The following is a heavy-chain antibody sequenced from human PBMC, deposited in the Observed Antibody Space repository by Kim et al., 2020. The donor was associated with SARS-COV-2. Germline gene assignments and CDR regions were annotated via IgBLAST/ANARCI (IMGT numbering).Heavy chain of an antibody. D-gene: IGHD3-10*01. CDR3: ARDSPRAGSMDV. CDR2: ISSSSSYI. J-gene: IGHJ6*02. CDR1: GFTFSSYS. V-gene: IGHV3-21*01. Sequence: GGSLRLSCAASGFTFSSYSMNWVRQAPGKGLEWVSSISSSSSYIYYADSVKGRFTISRDNAKNSLYLQMNSLRAEDTAVYYCARDSPRAGSMDVWGQGTTVTVSS.